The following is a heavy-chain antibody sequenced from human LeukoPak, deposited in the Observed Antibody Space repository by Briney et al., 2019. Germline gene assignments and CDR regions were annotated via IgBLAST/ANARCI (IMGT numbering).Heavy chain of an antibody. CDR3: ARVRYGSGSYYFDN. V-gene: IGHV4-59*01. CDR1: RGSISNYY. J-gene: IGHJ4*02. Sequence: SETLSLTCTVSRGSISNYYWSWIRQPPGKGLEWIGFFYYSGNTNYNPSLKSRVTISVDTSKNQFSLKLTSVTAADTAVYYCARVRYGSGSYYFDNWGQGTLVTVSS. D-gene: IGHD3-10*01. CDR2: FYYSGNT.